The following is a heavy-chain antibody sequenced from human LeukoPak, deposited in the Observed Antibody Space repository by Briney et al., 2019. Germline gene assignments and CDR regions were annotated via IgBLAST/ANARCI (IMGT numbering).Heavy chain of an antibody. CDR1: GFTFSSYS. CDR3: AREVDSGRKFDP. CDR2: ISSSSSYI. D-gene: IGHD1-26*01. Sequence: PGGSLRLSCAASGFTFSSYSMNWVRQAPGKGLEWVSSISSSSSYIYYADSVKGRFTISRDNAKNSLYLQMNSLRADDTAVYYCAREVDSGRKFDPWGQGALVTVSS. J-gene: IGHJ5*02. V-gene: IGHV3-21*04.